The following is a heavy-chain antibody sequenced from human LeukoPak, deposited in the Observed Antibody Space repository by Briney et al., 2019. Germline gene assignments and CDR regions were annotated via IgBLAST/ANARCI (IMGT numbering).Heavy chain of an antibody. Sequence: PGGPLRLSCAPWVFTLSYYDKNGARHSREGGLEGFSAISGSGGRTYIADSVKGRFTISRDNSRNTLYLHMNSLRAEDTAVYYCAKDRTSSDASCYVLDCWGQGTLVTVSS. V-gene: IGHV3-23*01. CDR3: AKDRTSSDASCYVLDC. J-gene: IGHJ4*02. CDR2: ISGSGGRT. CDR1: VFTLSYYD. D-gene: IGHD2-15*01.